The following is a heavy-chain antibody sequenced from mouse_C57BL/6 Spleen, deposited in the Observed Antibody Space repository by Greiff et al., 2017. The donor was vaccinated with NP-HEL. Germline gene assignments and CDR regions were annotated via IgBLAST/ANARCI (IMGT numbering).Heavy chain of an antibody. CDR1: GYTFTDYY. J-gene: IGHJ2*01. CDR3: ARYISSLDY. CDR2: IYPGSGNT. V-gene: IGHV1-76*01. Sequence: VQLQQSGAELVRPGASVKLSCKASGYTFTDYYINWVKQRPGQGLEWIARIYPGSGNTYYNEKFKGKATLTAEKSSSTAYMQLSSLTSEDSAVYFCARYISSLDYWGQGTTLTVSS.